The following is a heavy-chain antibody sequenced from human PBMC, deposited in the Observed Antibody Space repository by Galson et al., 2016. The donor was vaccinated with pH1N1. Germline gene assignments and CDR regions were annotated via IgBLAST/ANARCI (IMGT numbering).Heavy chain of an antibody. CDR3: VRERVEHSSSRAFET. Sequence: SLRLSCAASGFTFSTYNMHWVRQAPGEGLEWLSYIHSKSHSVQYAASVRGRFTISRDNAKNSLYLQMNSLRGEDTGVYYCVRERVEHSSSRAFETWGRGTSVTVSS. V-gene: IGHV3-48*04. CDR1: GFTFSTYN. D-gene: IGHD6-6*01. J-gene: IGHJ3*02. CDR2: IHSKSHSV.